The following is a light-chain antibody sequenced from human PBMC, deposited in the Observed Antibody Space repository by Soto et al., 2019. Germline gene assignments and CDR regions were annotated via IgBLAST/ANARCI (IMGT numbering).Light chain of an antibody. Sequence: IPLTQSPSSLSASVGDRVTITYRASQGISSYLAWYQQKPGKAPKLLIYAASTLQSGVPSRFSGSGSGTDFTLTISSLQPEDFATYYCQQLNSYLFTFGPGTKVDIK. J-gene: IGKJ3*01. CDR2: AAS. CDR3: QQLNSYLFT. CDR1: QGISSY. V-gene: IGKV1-9*01.